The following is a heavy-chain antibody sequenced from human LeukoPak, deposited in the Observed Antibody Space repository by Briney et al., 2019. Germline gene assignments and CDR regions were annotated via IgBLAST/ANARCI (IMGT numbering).Heavy chain of an antibody. D-gene: IGHD1-7*01. J-gene: IGHJ3*02. CDR3: KKDGRIPGTPDAFNI. V-gene: IGHV3-23*01. Sequence: PGGSLRLSCAASGFTLSGHTMSWVRQALGKGMEWVSGISPGGDTTYYADSVRGRFTISRDNSKNPLYMQVNSLRDEETAVYFCKKDGRIPGTPDAFNIWGQGTMVTVSS. CDR2: ISPGGDTT. CDR1: GFTLSGHT.